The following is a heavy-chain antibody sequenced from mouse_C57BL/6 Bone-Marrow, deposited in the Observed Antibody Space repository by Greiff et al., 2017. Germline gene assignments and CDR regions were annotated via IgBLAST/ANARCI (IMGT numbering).Heavy chain of an antibody. Sequence: QVQLKESGPELVKPGASVKLSCKASGYTFTGYDINWVKQRPGQGLEWIGWIDPRDGSTKYNEKFKGKATLTVDTSSSTAYMELNSLTSEDSAVYFCAIEYGNYAWFAYWGQGTLVTVSA. CDR1: GYTFTGYD. D-gene: IGHD2-1*01. J-gene: IGHJ3*01. CDR2: IDPRDGST. V-gene: IGHV1-85*01. CDR3: AIEYGNYAWFAY.